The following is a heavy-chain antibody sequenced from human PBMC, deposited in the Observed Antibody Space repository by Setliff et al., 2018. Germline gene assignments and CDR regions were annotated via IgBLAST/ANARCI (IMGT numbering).Heavy chain of an antibody. J-gene: IGHJ5*02. CDR2: IIPILGIA. V-gene: IGHV1-69*13. Sequence: SVKVSCKASGGSFSTYSLSWVRQAPGQGFEWVGRIIPILGIANYAQRFQGRVTITADDSTSTIYMDVSSLRAKDTATYYCAGTDAYCTGDCSISWGQGTLFTVSS. CDR3: AGTDAYCTGDCSIS. CDR1: GGSFSTYS. D-gene: IGHD2-21*02.